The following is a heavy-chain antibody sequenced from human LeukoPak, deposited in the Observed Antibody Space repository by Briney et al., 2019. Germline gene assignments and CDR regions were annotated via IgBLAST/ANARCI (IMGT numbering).Heavy chain of an antibody. V-gene: IGHV4-34*01. J-gene: IGHJ6*02. CDR2: INHSGST. Sequence: GSLRLSCAASGFTVSSNYMSWIRQPPGKGLEWIGEINHSGSTNYNPSLKSRVTISVDTSKNQFSLKLSSVTAADTAVYYCAREPDCSSTSCGRYYYYYYGMDVWGQGTTVTVSS. D-gene: IGHD2-2*01. CDR1: GFTVSSNY. CDR3: AREPDCSSTSCGRYYYYYYGMDV.